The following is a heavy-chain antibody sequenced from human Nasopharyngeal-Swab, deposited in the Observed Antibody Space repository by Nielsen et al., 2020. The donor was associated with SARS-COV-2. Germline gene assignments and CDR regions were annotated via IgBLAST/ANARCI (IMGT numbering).Heavy chain of an antibody. CDR2: INRDGSGT. V-gene: IGHV3-74*01. CDR1: GFTFSTYW. D-gene: IGHD2-2*01. J-gene: IGHJ5*01. CDR3: ARDCDTATCYRSAADT. Sequence: GESLKISCAGSGFTFSTYWMHWVRQAPGKGLMWVARINRDGSGTNSADSVKGRFTISRDNAKTTLNLQMNTLSAEDTGVYYCARDCDTATCYRSAADTWGQGTLVTVSS.